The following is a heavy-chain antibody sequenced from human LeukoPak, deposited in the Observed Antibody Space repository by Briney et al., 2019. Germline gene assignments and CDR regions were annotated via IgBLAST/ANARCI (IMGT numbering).Heavy chain of an antibody. J-gene: IGHJ4*02. Sequence: GGSLRLSCAASGFTFSSYAMSWVRQAPGKGLEWVSAISGSGGSTYYADSVKGRFTISRDNSKNTLYLQMNSLRAEDTAVYYCARDLVSSGYLRAGWGQGTLVTVSS. CDR2: ISGSGGST. CDR3: ARDLVSSGYLRAG. V-gene: IGHV3-23*01. D-gene: IGHD3-22*01. CDR1: GFTFSSYA.